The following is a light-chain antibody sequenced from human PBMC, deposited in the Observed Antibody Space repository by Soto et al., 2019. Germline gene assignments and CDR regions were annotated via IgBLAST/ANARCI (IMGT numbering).Light chain of an antibody. Sequence: IVLPQSPATLSVSPGERATVPCRASQSVSNNLAWYQQKPGQAPRLLIYGASTRATGIPARFSGSGYGTEFTLTISSLQSEDFAVYYCQQYNNWPLTFGGGTKVDIK. V-gene: IGKV3-15*01. J-gene: IGKJ4*01. CDR2: GAS. CDR1: QSVSNN. CDR3: QQYNNWPLT.